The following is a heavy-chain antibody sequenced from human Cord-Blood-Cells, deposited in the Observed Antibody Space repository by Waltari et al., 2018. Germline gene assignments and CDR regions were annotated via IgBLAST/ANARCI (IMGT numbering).Heavy chain of an antibody. J-gene: IGHJ4*02. V-gene: IGHV4-34*01. CDR3: ARGEGYCSSTSCYYFDY. CDR1: GGSFSGYY. Sequence: QVQLQQWGAGLLKHSETLSLTCAVYGGSFSGYYWSWSRQLPGKALEWIGEINHSGSTNYNPSLKSRVTISVDTSKNQFSLKLSSVTAADTAVYYCARGEGYCSSTSCYYFDYWGQGTLVTVSS. D-gene: IGHD2-2*01. CDR2: INHSGST.